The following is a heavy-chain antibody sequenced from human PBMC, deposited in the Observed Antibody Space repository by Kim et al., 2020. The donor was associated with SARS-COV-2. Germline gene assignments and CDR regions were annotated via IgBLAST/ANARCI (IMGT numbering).Heavy chain of an antibody. D-gene: IGHD3-10*01. CDR1: GGSISSSNW. CDR2: IYHSGST. J-gene: IGHJ5*02. CDR3: ARSPMVRGVITNWFDP. Sequence: SETLSLTCAVSGGSISSSNWWSWVRQPPGTGLEWIGAIYHSGSTNYNPSLKSRVTISVDKSKNQFSLKLSSVTAADTAVYYCARSPMVRGVITNWFDPWGQGTLVTVSS. V-gene: IGHV4-4*02.